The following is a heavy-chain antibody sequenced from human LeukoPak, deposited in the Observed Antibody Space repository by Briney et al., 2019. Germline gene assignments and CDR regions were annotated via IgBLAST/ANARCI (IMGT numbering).Heavy chain of an antibody. J-gene: IGHJ5*02. CDR1: GYTFTNYI. V-gene: IGHV7-4-1*02. CDR2: INTNTGNP. D-gene: IGHD3-10*01. Sequence: ASVKVSCKASGYTFTNYIMNWVRQAPGQGLEWMGWINTNTGNPTYAQGFTGRFVFSLDTSVSTAYLQISSLKAEDTAVYYCARWGYGSGSYPNGGFDPWGQGTLVTVSS. CDR3: ARWGYGSGSYPNGGFDP.